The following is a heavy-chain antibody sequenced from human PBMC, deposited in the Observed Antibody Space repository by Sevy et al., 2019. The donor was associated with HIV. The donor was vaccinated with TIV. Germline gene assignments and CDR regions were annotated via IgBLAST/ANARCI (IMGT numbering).Heavy chain of an antibody. Sequence: GGSLRLSCAASEFTFNNYAMNWVRRAPGKGLEWISAISADGTYTYHADSVQRRFTISRDNSKSTVYLQMDSLRADDTAVYYCTTGAGGQWNSDYFDYWGQGVLVTVSS. CDR3: TTGAGGQWNSDYFDY. CDR1: EFTFNNYA. CDR2: ISADGTYT. J-gene: IGHJ4*02. V-gene: IGHV3-23*01. D-gene: IGHD1-7*01.